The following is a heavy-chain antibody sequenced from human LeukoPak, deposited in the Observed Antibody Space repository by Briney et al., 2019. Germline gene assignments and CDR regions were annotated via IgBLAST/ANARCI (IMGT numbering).Heavy chain of an antibody. Sequence: SETLSLTCAVYGGSFSGYYWSWIRQPPGKGLEWIGEINHSGSTNYNPSLKSRVTILVDTSKNQFSLKLASVTAADTAVYYCARVDYYDSSGPFDYWGQGTLVTVSS. D-gene: IGHD3-22*01. J-gene: IGHJ4*02. CDR3: ARVDYYDSSGPFDY. V-gene: IGHV4-34*01. CDR1: GGSFSGYY. CDR2: INHSGST.